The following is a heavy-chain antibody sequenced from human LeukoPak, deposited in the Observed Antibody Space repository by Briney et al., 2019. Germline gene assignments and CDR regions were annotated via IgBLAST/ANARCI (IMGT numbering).Heavy chain of an antibody. CDR3: ARGKDYDFWSGYYNY. CDR1: GFTFSSYW. CDR2: IKQDGSEK. Sequence: GGSPRLSCAASGFTFSSYWMSWVRQAPGKGLEWVANIKQDGSEKYYVDSVKGRFTISRDNAKNSLYLQMNSLRAEDTAVYYCARGKDYDFWSGYYNYWGQGTLVTVSS. V-gene: IGHV3-7*01. J-gene: IGHJ4*02. D-gene: IGHD3-3*01.